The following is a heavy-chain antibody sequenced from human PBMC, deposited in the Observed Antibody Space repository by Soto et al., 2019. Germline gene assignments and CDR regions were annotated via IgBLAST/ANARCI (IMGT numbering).Heavy chain of an antibody. CDR3: ARDRECSGGSCYSVGAFDI. CDR2: ISGSGGRT. V-gene: IGHV3-23*01. J-gene: IGHJ3*02. CDR1: GFPFSSYA. Sequence: GGSLRLSCVASGFPFSSYAMSWVRQTPGKGLEWVSGISGSGGRTYYADSVKGRFTISRDNSNNTLSLQMHILRSEDTAVYYCARDRECSGGSCYSVGAFDIWGQGTMVTVSS. D-gene: IGHD2-15*01.